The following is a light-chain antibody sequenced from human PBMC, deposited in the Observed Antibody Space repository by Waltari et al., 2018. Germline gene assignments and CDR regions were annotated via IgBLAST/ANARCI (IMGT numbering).Light chain of an antibody. Sequence: IVLTQSPATLSLSPGERATLSCRASQSISNYLAWYQQKPGQAPRLLIADASNGATGIATMCSSGASGADFALTSSRLEPEDFAVYYFQQRYSWPLTFGGGTKVEIK. CDR2: DAS. J-gene: IGKJ4*01. V-gene: IGKV3-11*01. CDR3: QQRYSWPLT. CDR1: QSISNY.